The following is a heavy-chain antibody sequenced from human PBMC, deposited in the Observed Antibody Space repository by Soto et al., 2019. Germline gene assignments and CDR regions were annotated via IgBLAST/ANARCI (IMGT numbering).Heavy chain of an antibody. Sequence: QVQLVESGGGVVQPGRSLRLSCAASGFTFSSYGMHWVRQAPGKGLEWVAVISYGGSNKYYADSVKGRFTISRDNSKNTLYLKMHNLRAEDTAVYYCAKDNCISTSCYRLYNWFDPWGQGTLVTVSS. V-gene: IGHV3-30*18. CDR2: ISYGGSNK. CDR3: AKDNCISTSCYRLYNWFDP. D-gene: IGHD2-2*01. CDR1: GFTFSSYG. J-gene: IGHJ5*02.